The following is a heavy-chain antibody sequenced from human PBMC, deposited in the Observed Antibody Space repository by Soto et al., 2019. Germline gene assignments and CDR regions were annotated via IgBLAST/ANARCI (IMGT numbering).Heavy chain of an antibody. D-gene: IGHD1-1*01. CDR1: GASISGFY. CDR2: IYATGTT. Sequence: ETLSLTCTVSGASISGFYWSWIRKSAGKGLEWIGRIYATGTTDYNPSLKSRVMMSVDTSKKQFSLKLRSVTAADTAVYYCVRDGTKTLRDWFDPWGQGISVTV. J-gene: IGHJ5*02. V-gene: IGHV4-4*07. CDR3: VRDGTKTLRDWFDP.